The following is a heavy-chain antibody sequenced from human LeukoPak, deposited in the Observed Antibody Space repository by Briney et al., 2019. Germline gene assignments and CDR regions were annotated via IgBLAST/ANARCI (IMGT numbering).Heavy chain of an antibody. Sequence: GGSLRPSCAASGLTFSSYGMHWVRQAPGKGLEWVAVIWYDGSNKYYADSVKGRFTISRDNSKNTLYLQMNSLRAEDTAVYYCARDLTGTTTFGDYWGQGTLVTVSS. D-gene: IGHD1-20*01. CDR1: GLTFSSYG. J-gene: IGHJ4*02. CDR2: IWYDGSNK. CDR3: ARDLTGTTTFGDY. V-gene: IGHV3-33*01.